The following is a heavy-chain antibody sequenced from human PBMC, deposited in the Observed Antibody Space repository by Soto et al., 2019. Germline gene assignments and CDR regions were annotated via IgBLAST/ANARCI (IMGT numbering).Heavy chain of an antibody. J-gene: IGHJ5*02. CDR1: GFTLSSYE. D-gene: IGHD3-3*01. V-gene: IGHV3-48*03. Sequence: GGSLRLSCAASGFTLSSYEMNWVRQAPGKGLEWVSYISSSGSTIYYADSVKGRFTISRDNAKNSLYLQMNSLRAEDTAVYYCARDLKYYDFWSGSENWFDPWGQGTLVTVSS. CDR3: ARDLKYYDFWSGSENWFDP. CDR2: ISSSGSTI.